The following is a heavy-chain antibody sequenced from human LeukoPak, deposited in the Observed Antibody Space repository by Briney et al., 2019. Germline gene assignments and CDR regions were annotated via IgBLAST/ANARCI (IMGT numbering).Heavy chain of an antibody. V-gene: IGHV4-4*07. Sequence: PSETLSLTCTVSSGSISSYHWSWIRQPAGKGLEWIGRIYYSGSTNYNPSLKSRVTMSVDTSKNQFSLKLRSVTAADTAVYYCARLESSGYYPFDYWGQGTLVTVSS. CDR1: SGSISSYH. CDR3: ARLESSGYYPFDY. CDR2: IYYSGST. D-gene: IGHD3-22*01. J-gene: IGHJ4*02.